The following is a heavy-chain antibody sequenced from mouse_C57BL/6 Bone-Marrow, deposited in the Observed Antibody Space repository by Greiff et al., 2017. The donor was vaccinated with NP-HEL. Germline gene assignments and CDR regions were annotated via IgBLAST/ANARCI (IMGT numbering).Heavy chain of an antibody. CDR1: GYTFTNYW. V-gene: IGHV1-63*01. D-gene: IGHD2-1*01. CDR2: IYPGGGYT. J-gene: IGHJ1*03. Sequence: VQLQQSGAELVRPGTSVKMSCKASGYTFTNYWIGWAKQRPGHGLEWIGDIYPGGGYTNYNEKFKGKATLTADKSSSSAYMQFSSLTSEDSAIXYCARSGGNYVFYWYFDVWGTGTTVTVSS. CDR3: ARSGGNYVFYWYFDV.